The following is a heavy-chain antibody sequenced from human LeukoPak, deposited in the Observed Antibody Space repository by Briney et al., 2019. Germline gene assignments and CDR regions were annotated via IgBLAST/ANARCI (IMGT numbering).Heavy chain of an antibody. D-gene: IGHD6-13*01. CDR3: ARERGGIAAAGTNFDY. J-gene: IGHJ4*02. CDR2: ITSSSGYI. CDR1: GFTFTSYS. Sequence: GGSLRLSCAAAGFTFTSYSMNWVRQAPGRGLEWVSSITSSSGYIFYADSVKGRFTISRDNAKNSLYLQMNSLRAEDTAVYYCARERGGIAAAGTNFDYWGQGTLVTVSS. V-gene: IGHV3-21*01.